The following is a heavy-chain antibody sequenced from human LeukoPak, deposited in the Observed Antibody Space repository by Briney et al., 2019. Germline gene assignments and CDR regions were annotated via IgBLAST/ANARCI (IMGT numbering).Heavy chain of an antibody. CDR3: ARAGHPDYYDSSGYYYDRAGFDY. Sequence: SETLSLTCTVSGGSISSYYWSWIRQPPGKGLEWIGYIYYSGSTNYNPSLKSRVTISVDTSKNQFSLKLSSVTAADTAVYYCARAGHPDYYDSSGYYYDRAGFDYWGQGTLVTVSS. J-gene: IGHJ4*02. V-gene: IGHV4-59*12. D-gene: IGHD3-22*01. CDR1: GGSISSYY. CDR2: IYYSGST.